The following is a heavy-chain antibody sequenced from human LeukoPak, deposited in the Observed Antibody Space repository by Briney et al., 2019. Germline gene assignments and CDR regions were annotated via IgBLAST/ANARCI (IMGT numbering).Heavy chain of an antibody. J-gene: IGHJ4*02. Sequence: GGSLRLSCAASGFTFSSYAMHWVYQAPGKGLEWVAVISYDGSNKYYADSVKGRFTISRDNSKNTLYLQMNSLRAEDTAVYYCARELRYFDWLLNGFDYWGQGTLVTVSS. CDR1: GFTFSSYA. CDR2: ISYDGSNK. V-gene: IGHV3-30-3*01. D-gene: IGHD3-9*01. CDR3: ARELRYFDWLLNGFDY.